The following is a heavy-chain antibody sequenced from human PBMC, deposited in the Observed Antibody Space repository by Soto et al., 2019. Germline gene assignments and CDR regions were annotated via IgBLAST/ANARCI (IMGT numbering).Heavy chain of an antibody. Sequence: PGESLKISCKGSGCSFTSYWIGWVRQMPGKGLEWMGIIYPGDSDTRYSPSFQGQVTISADKSISTAYLQWSSLKASDTAMYYCARRNSEYYYDSSGYWHYYGMDVWGQGTTVTVSS. D-gene: IGHD3-22*01. CDR2: IYPGDSDT. CDR3: ARRNSEYYYDSSGYWHYYGMDV. V-gene: IGHV5-51*01. J-gene: IGHJ6*02. CDR1: GCSFTSYW.